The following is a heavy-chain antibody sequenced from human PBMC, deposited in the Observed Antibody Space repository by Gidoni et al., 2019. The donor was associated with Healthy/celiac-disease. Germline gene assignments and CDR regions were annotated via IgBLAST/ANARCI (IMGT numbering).Heavy chain of an antibody. Sequence: QVQLQESGPGLVKPSETLSLTCTVSGGSISSYYWSWIRQPPGKGLEWIGYIYYIGSTNYNPSLKSRVTISVDTSKNQFSLKLSSVTAADTAGDYCARESWSSTSCYPGDYYYYMDVWGKGTTVTVSS. CDR1: GGSISSYY. V-gene: IGHV4-59*01. J-gene: IGHJ6*03. CDR3: ARESWSSTSCYPGDYYYYMDV. D-gene: IGHD2-2*01. CDR2: IYYIGST.